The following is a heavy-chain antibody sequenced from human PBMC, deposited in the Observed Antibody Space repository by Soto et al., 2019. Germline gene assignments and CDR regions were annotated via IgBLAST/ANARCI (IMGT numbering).Heavy chain of an antibody. CDR3: AKGYDFWSGSLHYYMDV. J-gene: IGHJ6*03. D-gene: IGHD3-3*01. CDR2: ISGSGGST. V-gene: IGHV3-23*01. CDR1: GFTFSSYA. Sequence: GGSLRLSCAASGFTFSSYAMSWVRQAPGKGLEWVSAISGSGGSTYYADSVKGRFTISRDNSKNTLYLQMNSLRAEDTAVYYCAKGYDFWSGSLHYYMDVWGKGTTVTVSS.